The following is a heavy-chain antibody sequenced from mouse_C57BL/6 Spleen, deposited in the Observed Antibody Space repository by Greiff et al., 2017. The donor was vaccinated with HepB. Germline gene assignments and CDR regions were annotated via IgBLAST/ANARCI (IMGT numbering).Heavy chain of an antibody. Sequence: QVQLQQPGAELVKPGASVKLSCKASGYTFTSYWMHWVKQRPGQGLEWIGMIHPNSGSTNYNEKFKSKATLTVDKSSSTAYMQLSSLTSEDSAVYYCATITTAWYFDVWGTGTTVTVPS. J-gene: IGHJ1*03. CDR1: GYTFTSYW. V-gene: IGHV1-64*01. CDR3: ATITTAWYFDV. CDR2: IHPNSGST. D-gene: IGHD1-2*01.